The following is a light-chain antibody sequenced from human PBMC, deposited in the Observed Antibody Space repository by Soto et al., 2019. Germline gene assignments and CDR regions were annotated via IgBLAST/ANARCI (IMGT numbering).Light chain of an antibody. CDR1: QSGSSN. Sequence: EIVLTQSPATLYLSPGERATLSCGASQSGSSNLAWYQQKQGQAPMRLIYDASSRATGIPAKFSGSGSGTDFTLTISSLEPEDSAVYYCQQRETFGQGTRLEIK. V-gene: IGKV3-11*01. CDR3: QQRET. J-gene: IGKJ5*01. CDR2: DAS.